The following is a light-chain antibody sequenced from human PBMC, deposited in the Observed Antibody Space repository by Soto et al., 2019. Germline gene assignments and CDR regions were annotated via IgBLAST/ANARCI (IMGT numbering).Light chain of an antibody. V-gene: IGLV1-51*01. Sequence: QSVLTQPPSLSAAPGQKVTISCSGSSSNIGNNYVSWYQQLPGTAPKLLIYANHKRHSGIPARLSGSKSGTSATLGITGLQTGDEADYYCGTWDSSLSAVVFGGGTKLTVL. CDR2: ANH. CDR3: GTWDSSLSAVV. CDR1: SSNIGNNY. J-gene: IGLJ2*01.